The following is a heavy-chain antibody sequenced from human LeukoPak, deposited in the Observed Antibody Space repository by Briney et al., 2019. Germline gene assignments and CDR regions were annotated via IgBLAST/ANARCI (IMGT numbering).Heavy chain of an antibody. CDR3: ARAPGYCSGGSCYGGEFDY. CDR1: GYSISSGYY. V-gene: IGHV4-38-2*02. D-gene: IGHD2-15*01. Sequence: SETLSLTCTVSGYSISSGYYWGWIRQPPGKGLEWIGSIYHSGSTYYNPSLKSRVTISVDTSKNQFSLKLSSVTAADTAVYYCARAPGYCSGGSCYGGEFDYWGQGTLVTVSS. J-gene: IGHJ4*02. CDR2: IYHSGST.